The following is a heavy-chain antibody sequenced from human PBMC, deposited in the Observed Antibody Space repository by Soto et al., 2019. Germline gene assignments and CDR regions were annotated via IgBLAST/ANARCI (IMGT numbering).Heavy chain of an antibody. Sequence: QVQLQESGPGLVKPSQTLSLTCTVSGGSISRGGYYWSWIRQDPGKGLEWIGYIYYSGSTYYNPSLKSRVTISVDTSKNQFSLKLSSVTAADTAVYYCARDRSSSSSFFDYWGLGTLVTVSS. CDR1: GGSISRGGYY. CDR3: ARDRSSSSSFFDY. J-gene: IGHJ4*02. D-gene: IGHD6-6*01. CDR2: IYYSGST. V-gene: IGHV4-31*03.